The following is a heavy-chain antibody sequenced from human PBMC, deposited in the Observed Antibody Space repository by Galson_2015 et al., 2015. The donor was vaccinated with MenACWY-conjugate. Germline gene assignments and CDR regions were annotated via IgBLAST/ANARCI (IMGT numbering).Heavy chain of an antibody. V-gene: IGHV3-74*01. Sequence: SLRLSCAASGFIFNTYWMHWVRQAPGKGLVWVSRINPGGSSTTYADSVKDRFTISRDNAKNTLYLQMNSLRPEDTAVLYCAKTRGASFYFDSWGQRTLVTVSS. D-gene: IGHD1-26*01. CDR2: INPGGSST. CDR3: AKTRGASFYFDS. CDR1: GFIFNTYW. J-gene: IGHJ4*02.